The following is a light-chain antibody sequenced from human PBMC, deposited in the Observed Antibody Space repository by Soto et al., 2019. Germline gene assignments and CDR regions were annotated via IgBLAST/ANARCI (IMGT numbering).Light chain of an antibody. CDR1: QSISRW. CDR2: DAS. J-gene: IGKJ2*01. Sequence: DIQMTQSPSTLSASVGDRVTITCRASQSISRWLAWYPQKPGKAPKLLIYDASRLESGVPSRFSGSGSGTEFTLTISSLQPDDFATYYCQQYNSYSYTFGQGTKLEIK. V-gene: IGKV1-5*01. CDR3: QQYNSYSYT.